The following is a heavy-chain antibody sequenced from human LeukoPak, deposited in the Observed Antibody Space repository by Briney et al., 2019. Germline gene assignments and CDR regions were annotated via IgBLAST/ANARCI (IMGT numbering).Heavy chain of an antibody. Sequence: SETLSLTCTVSGGSISSIIYYWSWIRQPPGKGLEWIGYIYYSGSPNYNPSLKSRVTISVDTSKHQCSLKLSSVTAADTAVYYCARSLRYFDWSDAFDIWGQGTMVTVSS. J-gene: IGHJ3*02. CDR3: ARSLRYFDWSDAFDI. CDR1: GGSISSIIYY. V-gene: IGHV4-61*01. CDR2: IYYSGSP. D-gene: IGHD3-9*01.